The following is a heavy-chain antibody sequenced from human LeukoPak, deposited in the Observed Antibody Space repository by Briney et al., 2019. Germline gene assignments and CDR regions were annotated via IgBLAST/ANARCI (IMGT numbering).Heavy chain of an antibody. CDR2: IYYSGST. D-gene: IGHD3-9*01. CDR3: ARVVRDDILTGYYIDY. V-gene: IGHV4-59*11. J-gene: IGHJ4*02. Sequence: SETLSLTCTVSGGSISSHYWSWIRQPPGKGLEWIGYIYYSGSTKYNPSFKSRVTISVDTSKNQFSLKLISVTAADTAVYYCARVVRDDILTGYYIDYWGQGTLVTVSS. CDR1: GGSISSHY.